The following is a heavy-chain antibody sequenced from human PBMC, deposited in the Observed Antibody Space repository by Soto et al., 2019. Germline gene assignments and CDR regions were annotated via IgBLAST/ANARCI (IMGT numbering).Heavy chain of an antibody. CDR3: ARHGYSYGGGYFDY. CDR1: GFTVSSNY. D-gene: IGHD5-18*01. V-gene: IGHV3-66*04. Sequence: EVQLVESGGGLVQPGGSLRLSCAASGFTVSSNYMSWVRQAPGKGLEWVSVIYSGGSAYYADSVKGRFTISRDNSKNTVYPQMNSLRAEDTAVYYCARHGYSYGGGYFDYWGQGTLVTVSS. CDR2: IYSGGSA. J-gene: IGHJ4*02.